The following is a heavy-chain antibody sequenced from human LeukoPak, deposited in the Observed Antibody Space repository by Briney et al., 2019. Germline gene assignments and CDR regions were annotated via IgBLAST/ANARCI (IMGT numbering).Heavy chain of an antibody. CDR1: GFTFSSYS. D-gene: IGHD3-10*01. V-gene: IGHV3-21*01. Sequence: RSGGSLRLSCAASGFTFSSYSMNWVRQAPGKGLEWVSSISSSSSYIYYADSVKGRFTISRDNAKNSLYLQMNSLRAEDTAVYYCARDRVVTMVRAYYFDYWGQGTLVTVSS. J-gene: IGHJ4*02. CDR3: ARDRVVTMVRAYYFDY. CDR2: ISSSSSYI.